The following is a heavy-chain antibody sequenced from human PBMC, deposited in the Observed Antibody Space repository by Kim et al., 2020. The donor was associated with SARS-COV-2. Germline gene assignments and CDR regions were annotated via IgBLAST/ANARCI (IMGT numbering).Heavy chain of an antibody. CDR3: AKDQALTVTTSLFDY. J-gene: IGHJ4*02. V-gene: IGHV3-23*01. Sequence: DSVKGRFTISRDNSKNTLYLQMNSLRAEDTAVYYCAKDQALTVTTSLFDYWGQGTLVTVSS. D-gene: IGHD4-17*01.